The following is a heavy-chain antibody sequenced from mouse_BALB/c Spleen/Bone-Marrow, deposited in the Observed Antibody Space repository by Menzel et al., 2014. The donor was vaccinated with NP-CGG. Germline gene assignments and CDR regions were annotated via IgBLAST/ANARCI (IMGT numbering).Heavy chain of an antibody. CDR3: ARTGDYYDRYFDY. J-gene: IGHJ2*02. D-gene: IGHD1-1*01. CDR2: IYPGDGST. V-gene: IGHV1S33*01. CDR1: GYTFTSYD. Sequence: LVESGPELVKPGALVKISCKASGYTFTSYDINWVKQRPGQGLEWIGWIYPGDGSTKYNEKFKGKATLTADKSSSTAYMQHSSLTSENSAVFFCARTGDYYDRYFDYWGQGTSLTVSS.